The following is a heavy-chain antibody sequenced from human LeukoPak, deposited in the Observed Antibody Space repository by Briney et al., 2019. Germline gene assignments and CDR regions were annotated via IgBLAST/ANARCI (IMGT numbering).Heavy chain of an antibody. CDR2: IYRGGPT. D-gene: IGHD4-17*01. J-gene: IGHJ5*02. CDR3: ARDSYVDSEAVRWFDP. CDR1: GFTFSSYA. Sequence: GGSLRLSCAASGFTFSSYAMSWVRQAPGKGLEWVSVIYRGGPTYYADSVKGRFTISRDNSKNTLYLQMNSLRAEDTAVYYCARDSYVDSEAVRWFDPWGQGTLVTVSS. V-gene: IGHV3-66*01.